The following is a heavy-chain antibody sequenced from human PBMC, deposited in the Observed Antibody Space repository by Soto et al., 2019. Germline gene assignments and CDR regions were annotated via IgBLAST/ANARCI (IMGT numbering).Heavy chain of an antibody. CDR2: IKSKTDGGTT. CDR3: TVYGGNGAFDS. D-gene: IGHD4-17*01. Sequence: EVQLVESGGDLVKPGGSLRLSCAASGFTFSIAWMSWVRQAPGKGLEWVGRIKSKTDGGTTDYAAPVKGRFTISRDDSTNTLWLQMNSLKTEDTAVYYCTVYGGNGAFDSWGQGTLVTVSS. V-gene: IGHV3-15*01. J-gene: IGHJ4*02. CDR1: GFTFSIAW.